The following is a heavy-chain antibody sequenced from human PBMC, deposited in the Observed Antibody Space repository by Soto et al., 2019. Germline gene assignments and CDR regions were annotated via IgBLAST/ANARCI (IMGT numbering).Heavy chain of an antibody. J-gene: IGHJ4*02. CDR3: AKCGGLGTPRGSGTCYCPIDY. V-gene: IGHV3-23*01. D-gene: IGHD2-15*01. CDR1: GFRFSTYT. CDR2: FSGSGGTT. Sequence: AGGSLPLSSAASGFRFSTYTMTRPRQAPGKGLEWVSCFSGSGGTTYYADPVKSRFTISRDNSKNTLYLQMNSLRAEDTAVYYCAKCGGLGTPRGSGTCYCPIDYWGQGTLVTVSS.